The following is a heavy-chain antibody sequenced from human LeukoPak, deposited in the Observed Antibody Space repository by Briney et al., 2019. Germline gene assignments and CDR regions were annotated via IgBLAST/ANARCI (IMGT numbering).Heavy chain of an antibody. V-gene: IGHV4-34*01. D-gene: IGHD3-9*01. Sequence: KASETLSLTCAVYGGSFSGYYWSWIRQPPGKGLEWIGEVNHGGSTNYDPSLKSRVTISVDTSKNQFSLKLSSVTAADTAVYYCARVGLRYFDWPGYVHYFDYWGQGTLVTVSS. J-gene: IGHJ4*02. CDR1: GGSFSGYY. CDR2: VNHGGST. CDR3: ARVGLRYFDWPGYVHYFDY.